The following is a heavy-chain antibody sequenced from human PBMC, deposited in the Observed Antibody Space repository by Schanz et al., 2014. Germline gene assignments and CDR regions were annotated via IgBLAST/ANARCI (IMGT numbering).Heavy chain of an antibody. CDR3: ARGIITMVRGGDVGAFDI. Sequence: EVQLVESGGGLVQPGGSLRLSCAASGFTVSKNYMSWVRQAPGKGLEWVTIISHDGSIQYGADSVKGRFTLSRDNAKKSLYLRMNSLRAEDTAVYYCARGIITMVRGGDVGAFDIWGQGTMVTVSS. CDR2: ISHDGSIQ. J-gene: IGHJ3*02. V-gene: IGHV3-7*01. D-gene: IGHD3-10*01. CDR1: GFTVSKNY.